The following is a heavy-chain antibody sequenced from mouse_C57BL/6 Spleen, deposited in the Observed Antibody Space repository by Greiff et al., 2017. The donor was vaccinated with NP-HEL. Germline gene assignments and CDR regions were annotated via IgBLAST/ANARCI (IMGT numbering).Heavy chain of an antibody. CDR3: ARQSVTGTYAMDY. D-gene: IGHD4-1*01. V-gene: IGHV5-12*01. J-gene: IGHJ4*01. Sequence: EVMLVESGGGLVQPGGSLKLSCAASGFTFSDYYMYWVRQTPEKRLEWVAYISNGGGSTYYLDTVKGRFTISRDNAKNTLYLQMSRLKSEDTAMYYCARQSVTGTYAMDYWGQGTSVTVSS. CDR1: GFTFSDYY. CDR2: ISNGGGST.